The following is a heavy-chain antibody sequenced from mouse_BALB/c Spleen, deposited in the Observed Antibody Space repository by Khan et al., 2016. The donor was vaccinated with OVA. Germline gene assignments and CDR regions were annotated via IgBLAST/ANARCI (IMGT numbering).Heavy chain of an antibody. CDR3: ARPSYDGYYDY. CDR1: GYTFTDYA. V-gene: IGHV1S137*01. J-gene: IGHJ2*01. Sequence: QVQLQQSGPELVRPGVSVKISCKGSGYTFTDYAMYWVKQSHAKSLEWIGLISTYSGSTNYIQKFKGKATMTVDKSSSTAYMELARLTSEDSAIYYCARPSYDGYYDYWGRGTTLTVAS. D-gene: IGHD2-3*01. CDR2: ISTYSGST.